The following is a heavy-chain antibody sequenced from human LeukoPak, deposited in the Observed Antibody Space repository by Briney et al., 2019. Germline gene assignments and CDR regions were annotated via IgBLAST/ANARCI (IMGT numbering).Heavy chain of an antibody. Sequence: AETLSPTCAVYGVPFRGYYWSWIRQPPGEGLEWWGEINHSGSTNYNPSLKSRVTISVDTSKKQFSLKLSSVTAADTAVYYCVTYYFDSSGPKKNYWGQGTLVTVSS. D-gene: IGHD3-22*01. V-gene: IGHV4-34*01. CDR2: INHSGST. CDR1: GVPFRGYY. J-gene: IGHJ4*02. CDR3: VTYYFDSSGPKKNY.